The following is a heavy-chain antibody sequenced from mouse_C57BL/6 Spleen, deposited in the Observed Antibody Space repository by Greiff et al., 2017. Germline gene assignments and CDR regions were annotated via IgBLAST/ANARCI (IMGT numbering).Heavy chain of an antibody. CDR3: AREGLRAY. CDR1: GYTFTSYW. D-gene: IGHD2-4*01. J-gene: IGHJ3*01. Sequence: QVQLQQPGAELVKHGASVKLSCKASGYTFTSYWMQWVKQRPGQGLEWIGEIDPSDSYTNYNQKFKGKATLTVDTSSSTAYMQLSSLTSEDSAVYYCAREGLRAYWGQGTLVTVSA. CDR2: IDPSDSYT. V-gene: IGHV1-50*01.